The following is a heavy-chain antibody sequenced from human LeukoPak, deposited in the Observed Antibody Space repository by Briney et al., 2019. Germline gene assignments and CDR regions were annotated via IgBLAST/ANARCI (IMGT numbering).Heavy chain of an antibody. CDR1: GGTFSSYA. J-gene: IGHJ5*02. Sequence: ASVKVSCKASGGTFSSYAISWVRQAPGQGLEWMGWINPNSGDTNHAQKFQGRVTMTSDTSINTAYMEVPRLTSDDTAVYYCARTLANRLDPWGQGTLVTVSS. CDR3: ARTLANRLDP. D-gene: IGHD2/OR15-2a*01. CDR2: INPNSGDT. V-gene: IGHV1-2*02.